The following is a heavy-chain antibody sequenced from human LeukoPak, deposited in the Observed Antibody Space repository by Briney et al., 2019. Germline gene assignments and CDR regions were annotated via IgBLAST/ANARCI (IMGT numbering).Heavy chain of an antibody. CDR3: ARDPTVTNFHDAFDI. D-gene: IGHD4-17*01. J-gene: IGHJ3*02. CDR2: IKRDGSQK. CDR1: GITFGSYW. V-gene: IGHV3-7*05. Sequence: GGSLRLSCAASGITFGSYWMSWVRHAPGKGLEGVATIKRDGSQKEYVDSVKGRFTISRDNAKNSLYLQMNSLRPEDTAVYYCARDPTVTNFHDAFDIWGQGTMVTVSS.